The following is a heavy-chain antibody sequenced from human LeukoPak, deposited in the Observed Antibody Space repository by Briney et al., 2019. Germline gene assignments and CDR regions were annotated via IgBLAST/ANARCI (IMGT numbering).Heavy chain of an antibody. CDR2: TYYRSTWYN. D-gene: IGHD2-2*01. Sequence: SQTLSLTCAISGDSVSSNSVTWNWIRQSPSRGLEWLGRTYYRSTWYNDYAVSVRGRITVSPDTSKNQFSLHLNSVTPEDTAVYYCARRLTQYDCFDPWGQGILVTVSS. V-gene: IGHV6-1*01. J-gene: IGHJ5*02. CDR1: GDSVSSNSVT. CDR3: ARRLTQYDCFDP.